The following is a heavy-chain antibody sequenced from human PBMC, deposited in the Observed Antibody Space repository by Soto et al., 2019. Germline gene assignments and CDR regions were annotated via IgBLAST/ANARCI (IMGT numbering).Heavy chain of an antibody. CDR3: ARQKVVALIDY. CDR2: IYYSGST. Sequence: SETLSLTCTVSGGSISSYYWSWIRQPPGKGLEWIGYIYYSGSTNYNPSLKSRVTISVDTSKNQFSLQLSSVTAADTAVYYCARQKVVALIDYWGQGTLVTVSS. J-gene: IGHJ4*02. D-gene: IGHD2-15*01. V-gene: IGHV4-59*01. CDR1: GGSISSYY.